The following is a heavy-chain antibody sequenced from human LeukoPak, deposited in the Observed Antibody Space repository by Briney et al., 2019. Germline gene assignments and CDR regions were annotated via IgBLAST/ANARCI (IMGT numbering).Heavy chain of an antibody. J-gene: IGHJ4*02. CDR3: AREPGTDYRKYYFDY. CDR2: IYSGGTT. Sequence: PGGSLRLSCAASGFTVSSNYMSWVRQAPGMGLEWVSVIYSGGTTYYADSVKGRFTISRDNSKNMLYLQMNSLRAEDTAVYYSAREPGTDYRKYYFDYWGQGTLVTVSS. CDR1: GFTVSSNY. V-gene: IGHV3-53*01. D-gene: IGHD3/OR15-3a*01.